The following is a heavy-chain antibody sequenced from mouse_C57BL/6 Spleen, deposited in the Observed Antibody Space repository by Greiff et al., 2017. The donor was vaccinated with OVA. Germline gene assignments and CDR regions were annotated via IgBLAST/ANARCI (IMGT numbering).Heavy chain of an antibody. J-gene: IGHJ1*03. CDR2: ISYDGSN. V-gene: IGHV3-6*01. Sequence: EVKLQESGPGLVKPSQSLSLTCSVTGYSITSGYYWNWIRQFPGNKLEWMGYISYDGSNNYNPSLKNRISITRDTSKNQFFLKLNSVTTEDTATYYCARGDYDYDGYFDVWGTGTTGTVSS. CDR1: GYSITSGYY. CDR3: ARGDYDYDGYFDV. D-gene: IGHD2-4*01.